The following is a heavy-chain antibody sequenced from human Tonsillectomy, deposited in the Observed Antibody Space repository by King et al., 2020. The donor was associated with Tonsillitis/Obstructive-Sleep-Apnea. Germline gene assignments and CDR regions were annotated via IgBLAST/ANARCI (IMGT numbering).Heavy chain of an antibody. D-gene: IGHD3-3*01. CDR2: INQSGGT. V-gene: IGHV4-34*07. Sequence: VQLQQWGARLLQPSETLSLTCAVYGGSFSGYYWTWIRQPPGKGLEWIGEINQSGGTKYNPSLKSRVTISVDTSKNQVSLELSSMTAADTAMYYCNIGRFFDYWGQGTLVTVSS. J-gene: IGHJ4*02. CDR3: NIGRFFDY. CDR1: GGSFSGYY.